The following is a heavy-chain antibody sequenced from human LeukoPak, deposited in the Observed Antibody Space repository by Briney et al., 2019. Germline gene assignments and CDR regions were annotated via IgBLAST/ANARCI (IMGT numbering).Heavy chain of an antibody. CDR2: INPNSGGT. V-gene: IGHV1-2*02. CDR3: ARERYSGSYRNWYFDL. D-gene: IGHD1-26*01. J-gene: IGHJ2*01. CDR1: GYTFTGYY. Sequence: ASVKVSCKASGYTFTGYYMHWVRQAPGQGLEWMGWINPNSGGTNYAQKFQGRVTMTRDTSISTAYMELSRLRSDDTAVYYCARERYSGSYRNWYFDLWGRGTLVTVSS.